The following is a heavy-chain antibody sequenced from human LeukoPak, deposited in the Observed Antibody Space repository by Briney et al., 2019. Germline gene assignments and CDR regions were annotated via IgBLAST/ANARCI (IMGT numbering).Heavy chain of an antibody. Sequence: GESLKISCKGSGYSFTSYWIGWVRQMPGKGLEWMGIIYPGDSDTRYSPSFQGLVTISADRSISTAYLQWSSLKASDTAMYYCARGFYGGYYYYYYMDVWGKGTTVTVSS. J-gene: IGHJ6*03. CDR1: GYSFTSYW. V-gene: IGHV5-51*01. CDR3: ARGFYGGYYYYYYMDV. D-gene: IGHD4/OR15-4a*01. CDR2: IYPGDSDT.